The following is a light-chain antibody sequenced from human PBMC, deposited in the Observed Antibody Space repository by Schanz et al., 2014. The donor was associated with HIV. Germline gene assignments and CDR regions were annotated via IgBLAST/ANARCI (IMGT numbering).Light chain of an antibody. CDR3: QQCVTYPYT. CDR1: QNIGNW. V-gene: IGKV1-5*03. J-gene: IGKJ2*01. CDR2: QAS. Sequence: DIQMTQSPSTLSASVGDRVTITCRASQNIGNWLAWYQQKPGKAPNLLIYQASVLKTGVPSRFSGSGSGTEFTLTISSLQPDDFATYYCQQCVTYPYTFGQGTKLDIK.